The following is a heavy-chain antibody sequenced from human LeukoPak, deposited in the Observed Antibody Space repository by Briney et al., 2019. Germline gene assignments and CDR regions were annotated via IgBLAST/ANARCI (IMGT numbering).Heavy chain of an antibody. CDR3: ARHQHYDFWSGYSYY. J-gene: IGHJ4*02. CDR2: ISSRSSYI. CDR1: GFTFSSYS. Sequence: NPGGSLRLSCAASGFTFSSYSMNWVRQAPGKGLEWVSSISSRSSYIYYADSVKGRFTISGDNAKNSLYLQMNSLRAEDTAVYYCARHQHYDFWSGYSYYWGQGTLVTVSS. D-gene: IGHD3-3*01. V-gene: IGHV3-21*01.